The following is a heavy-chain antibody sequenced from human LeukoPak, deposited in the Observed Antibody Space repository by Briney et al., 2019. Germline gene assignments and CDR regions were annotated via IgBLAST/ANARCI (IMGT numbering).Heavy chain of an antibody. V-gene: IGHV4-39*01. Sequence: PSETLSLTCTVSGGSISSSSYYWGWIRQPPGKGLGWIGSIYYSGSTYYNPSLKSRVTISVDTSKNQFSLKLSSVTAADTAVYYCARRGWFGEMEYFDYWGQGTLVTVSS. J-gene: IGHJ4*02. D-gene: IGHD3-10*01. CDR3: ARRGWFGEMEYFDY. CDR1: GGSISSSSYY. CDR2: IYYSGST.